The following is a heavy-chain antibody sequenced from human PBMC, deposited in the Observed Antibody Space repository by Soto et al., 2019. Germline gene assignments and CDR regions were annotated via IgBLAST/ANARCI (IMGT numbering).Heavy chain of an antibody. CDR3: ARLNGDYDYYYYGMDV. D-gene: IGHD4-17*01. Sequence: PGESLKISCKGSGYSFTSYWIGWVRQMPGKGLEWMGIIYPGDSDTRYSPSFQGQVTISADKSISTAYLQWSSLKASDTAVYYCARLNGDYDYYYYGMDVWGQGTTVTVSS. J-gene: IGHJ6*02. CDR1: GYSFTSYW. V-gene: IGHV5-51*01. CDR2: IYPGDSDT.